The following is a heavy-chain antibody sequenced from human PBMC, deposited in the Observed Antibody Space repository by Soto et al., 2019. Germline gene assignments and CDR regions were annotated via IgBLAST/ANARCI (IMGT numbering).Heavy chain of an antibody. CDR2: IKQDGTIT. CDR3: SYDTFGDKDF. CDR1: GFSLIPYW. J-gene: IGHJ4*02. Sequence: LRLSCSASGFSLIPYWMSWVRQAPGKGLEWVSNIKQDGTITTYADSVKGRFTISRDNAXXXXYXXXNXLXXEDXALYYCSYDTFGDKDFWGQGTPVTVSS. D-gene: IGHD3-9*01. V-gene: IGHV3-7*01.